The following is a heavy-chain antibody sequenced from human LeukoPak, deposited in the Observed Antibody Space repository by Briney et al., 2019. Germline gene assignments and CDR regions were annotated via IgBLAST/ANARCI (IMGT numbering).Heavy chain of an antibody. V-gene: IGHV4-39*01. Sequence: SETLSLTCTVSGGSISSSSYYWGWIRQPPGKGLEWIGSIYYSGSTYYNPSLKSRVTISVDTSKNQFSLKLSSVTAAGTAVYYCARRGGASIAAAVDNWFDPWGQGTLVTVSS. D-gene: IGHD6-13*01. CDR2: IYYSGST. J-gene: IGHJ5*02. CDR1: GGSISSSSYY. CDR3: ARRGGASIAAAVDNWFDP.